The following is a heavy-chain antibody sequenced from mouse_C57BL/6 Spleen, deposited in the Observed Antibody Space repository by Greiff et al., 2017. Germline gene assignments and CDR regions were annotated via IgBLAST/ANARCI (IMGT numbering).Heavy chain of an antibody. D-gene: IGHD2-2*01. J-gene: IGHJ3*01. CDR1: GYTFTSYW. CDR3: ASYGYDLVAWFAY. V-gene: IGHV1-61*01. Sequence: QVQLQQPGAELVRPGSSVKLSCKASGYTFTSYWMDWVKQRPGQGLEWIGNIYPSDSETHYNQKFKDKATLTVDKSSSTAYMQLSSLTSEDSAVYYCASYGYDLVAWFAYWGQGTLVTVSA. CDR2: IYPSDSET.